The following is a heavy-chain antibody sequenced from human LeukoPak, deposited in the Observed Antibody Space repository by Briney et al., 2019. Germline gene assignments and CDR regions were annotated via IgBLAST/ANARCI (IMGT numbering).Heavy chain of an antibody. D-gene: IGHD3-3*01. CDR2: IKHDRSEK. CDR1: GFIFTNYF. Sequence: GGSLRLSCAASGFIFTNYFMSWVRQAPGKGLEWVASIKHDRSEKYYVDSVRGRFTISRDNTMNSLYLQMSSLRAEDTAVYYCATDRGWRTSGYYLYYFEYWGQGTLVTFSS. V-gene: IGHV3-7*01. J-gene: IGHJ4*02. CDR3: ATDRGWRTSGYYLYYFEY.